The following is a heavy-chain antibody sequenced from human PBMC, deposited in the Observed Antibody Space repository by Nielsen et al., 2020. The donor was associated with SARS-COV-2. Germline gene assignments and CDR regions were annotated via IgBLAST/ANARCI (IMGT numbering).Heavy chain of an antibody. V-gene: IGHV4-39*02. CDR3: ARDSMATADYYYYGMDV. J-gene: IGHJ6*02. CDR1: GGSISSSSYY. CDR2: IYYSGST. D-gene: IGHD5-24*01. Sequence: SETLSLTCTVSGGSISSSSYYWGWIRQPPGKGLEWIGSIYYSGSTYYNPSLKSRVTISVDTSKNQFSLKLSSVTAADTAVYYCARDSMATADYYYYGMDVWGQGTTVTVSS.